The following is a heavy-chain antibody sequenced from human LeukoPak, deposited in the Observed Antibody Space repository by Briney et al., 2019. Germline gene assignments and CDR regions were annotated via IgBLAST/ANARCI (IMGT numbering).Heavy chain of an antibody. Sequence: GGSLRLSCAASGFTFSKFPMGWVRQAPGRGLEWVSAISASGDVTFYADSLRGRFTISRDNSKSTLYLQMNSLRAEDTAVYYCAKEPDSSGWNAEYFQHWGQGTLVTVSS. CDR1: GFTFSKFP. CDR3: AKEPDSSGWNAEYFQH. CDR2: ISASGDVT. J-gene: IGHJ1*01. V-gene: IGHV3-23*01. D-gene: IGHD6-19*01.